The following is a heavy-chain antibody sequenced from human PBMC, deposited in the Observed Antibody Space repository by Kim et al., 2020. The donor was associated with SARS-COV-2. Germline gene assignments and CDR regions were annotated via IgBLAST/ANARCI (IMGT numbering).Heavy chain of an antibody. CDR2: INGDWGST. CDR1: GFTFSSYW. J-gene: IGHJ4*02. CDR3: VRLGNPRG. D-gene: IGHD3-16*01. Sequence: GGSLRLSCAVSGFTFSSYWMHWVRQAPGKGLVWVSHINGDWGSTSYADSVKGRFTISRDNAKNTLYLQMNSLRAEDTAVYYCVRLGNPRGWGQGTQVTVSS. V-gene: IGHV3-74*01.